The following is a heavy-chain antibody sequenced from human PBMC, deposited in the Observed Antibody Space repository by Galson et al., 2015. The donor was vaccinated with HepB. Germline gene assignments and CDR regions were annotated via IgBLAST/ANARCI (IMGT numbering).Heavy chain of an antibody. Sequence: SLRLSCAASGFTFSSYAMHWVRQAPGKGLEWVAVISYDGSNKYYADSVKGRFTISRDNSKNTLYLQMNSLRAEDTAVYYCARETPYTVVSDYWGQGTLVTVSS. D-gene: IGHD4-23*01. V-gene: IGHV3-30-3*01. CDR1: GFTFSSYA. CDR3: ARETPYTVVSDY. J-gene: IGHJ4*02. CDR2: ISYDGSNK.